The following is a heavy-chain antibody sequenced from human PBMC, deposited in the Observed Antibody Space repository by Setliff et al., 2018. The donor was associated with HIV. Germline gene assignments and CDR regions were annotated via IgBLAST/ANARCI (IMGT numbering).Heavy chain of an antibody. D-gene: IGHD2-8*01. V-gene: IGHV4-39*01. Sequence: SETLSLTCTVSGGSISSSSYYWGWMRQPPGKGLEWIGRIYYSGSTYYNPSLKSRVTMSVDTSKNQFSLKLSSVTAADTPVYYCARTESVIGLLDYWGQGTLGTVSS. CDR1: GGSISSSSYY. CDR2: IYYSGST. CDR3: ARTESVIGLLDY. J-gene: IGHJ4*02.